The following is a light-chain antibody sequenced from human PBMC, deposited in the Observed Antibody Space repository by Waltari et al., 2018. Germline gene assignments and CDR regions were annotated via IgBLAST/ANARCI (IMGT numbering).Light chain of an antibody. CDR2: SNN. CDR1: SPTIGRNP. CDR3: ATWDDSLVV. J-gene: IGLJ2*01. V-gene: IGLV1-44*01. Sequence: QSVLTQPPPASGTPGQRSTIPCSGSSPTIGRNPITWYQQLPGTAPKLLIYSNNQRPSGFPDRFSGSKSGTSASLAISGLQSEDEADYYCATWDDSLVVFGGGTKL.